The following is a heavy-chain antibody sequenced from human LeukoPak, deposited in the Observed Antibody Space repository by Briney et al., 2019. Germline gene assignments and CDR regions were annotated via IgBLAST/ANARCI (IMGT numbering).Heavy chain of an antibody. CDR1: GFTFSSYA. CDR3: TSSGWYSQYYFDY. Sequence: GGSLRLSCAASGFTFSSYAMGWVRQAPGKGLEWVSAISGSGGSTYYADSVKGRFTISRDNSKNTLYLQMNSLRAEDTAVYYCTSSGWYSQYYFDYWGQGTLVTVSS. J-gene: IGHJ4*02. V-gene: IGHV3-23*01. D-gene: IGHD6-19*01. CDR2: ISGSGGST.